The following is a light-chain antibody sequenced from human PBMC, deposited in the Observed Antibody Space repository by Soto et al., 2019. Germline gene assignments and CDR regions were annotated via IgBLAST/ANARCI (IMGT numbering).Light chain of an antibody. CDR2: WAS. CDR1: QSVLYSSNNNKY. Sequence: DIVMTQSPDSLAVSLGERATINCKSSQSVLYSSNNNKYLAWYQQKPGKPPKLLIYWASTRESGVPDRFSGSGSGTDFTLTISSLQAEDVAVYYCQQYYSTPRTFGQGTKVEIK. J-gene: IGKJ1*01. V-gene: IGKV4-1*01. CDR3: QQYYSTPRT.